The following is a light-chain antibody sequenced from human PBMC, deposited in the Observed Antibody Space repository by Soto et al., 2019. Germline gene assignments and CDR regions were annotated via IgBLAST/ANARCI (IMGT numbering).Light chain of an antibody. CDR2: VNSDGSH. J-gene: IGLJ3*02. CDR1: SGHSDYA. Sequence: QPVLTQSPSASASLGASVKLTCTLSSGHSDYAIAWHQQQPEKGPRYLMKVNSDGSHSKGDGIPDRFSGSSSGAERYLTISSLQSEDEADYHCQTWGAGMVFGGGTKLTVL. CDR3: QTWGAGMV. V-gene: IGLV4-69*01.